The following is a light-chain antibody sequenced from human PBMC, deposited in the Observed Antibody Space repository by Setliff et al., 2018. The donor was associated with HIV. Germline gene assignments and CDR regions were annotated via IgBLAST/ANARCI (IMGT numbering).Light chain of an antibody. CDR3: NSYTSSSTDV. V-gene: IGLV2-14*01. CDR2: DVN. J-gene: IGLJ1*01. CDR1: SCDVGGYHY. Sequence: QSALTQPASVSGSPGQSITISCTGTSCDVGGYHYVSWYQQHPDKAPKLMIYDVNKRPSGVSNRFSGSKSGNTASLTISGLQAEDEADYYCNSYTSSSTDVFGTGTKGTVL.